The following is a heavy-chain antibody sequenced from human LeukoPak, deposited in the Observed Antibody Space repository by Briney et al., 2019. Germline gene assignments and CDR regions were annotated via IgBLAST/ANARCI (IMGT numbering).Heavy chain of an antibody. CDR3: ARDRYYGSARAFDI. CDR1: GFTVSSNY. J-gene: IGHJ3*02. CDR2: IYSGGSA. Sequence: PGGSLRLSCAASGFTVSSNYMSWVRQAPGKGLEWVSVIYSGGSAHYADSVKGRFTISRDNSKNTLYLQMNSLRAEDTAVYYCARDRYYGSARAFDIWGQGTMVTVSS. V-gene: IGHV3-53*01. D-gene: IGHD3-10*01.